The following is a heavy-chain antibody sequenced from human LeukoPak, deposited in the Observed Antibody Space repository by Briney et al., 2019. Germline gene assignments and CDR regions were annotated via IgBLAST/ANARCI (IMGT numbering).Heavy chain of an antibody. Sequence: GGSLRLSCAASGSTVSSTYMTWVRQAPGKGLEWVSVIYSGGSTYSADSVKGRFTISRDNSKNTLYLEMNSLRAEDTAVYYCARGISSSSCCHFDHWGQRTLVTVSS. D-gene: IGHD2-2*01. CDR3: ARGISSSSCCHFDH. CDR1: GSTVSSTY. V-gene: IGHV3-66*02. CDR2: IYSGGST. J-gene: IGHJ4*02.